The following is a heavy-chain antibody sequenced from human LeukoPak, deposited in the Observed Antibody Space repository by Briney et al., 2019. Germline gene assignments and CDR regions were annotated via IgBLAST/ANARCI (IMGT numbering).Heavy chain of an antibody. J-gene: IGHJ4*02. V-gene: IGHV3-30*02. D-gene: IGHD1-26*01. CDR2: LRKDATYS. Sequence: GGSLRLSCAAPGFPFSSYGMYCGRQTPHKGRQWVAYLRKDATYSNYADSVRGRFTISRDNSKNTLDLQMSSLRVEDTAVYYCASGGPTRGTLDSWGQGTLVTVSS. CDR3: ASGGPTRGTLDS. CDR1: GFPFSSYG.